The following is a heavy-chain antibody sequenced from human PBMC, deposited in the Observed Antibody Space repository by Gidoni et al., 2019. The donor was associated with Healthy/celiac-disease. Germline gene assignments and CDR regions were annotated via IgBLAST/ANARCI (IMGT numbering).Heavy chain of an antibody. CDR3: AREREDCSSTSCYRGGLDY. CDR2: IYHSGST. V-gene: IGHV4-4*02. D-gene: IGHD2-2*02. J-gene: IGHJ4*02. Sequence: QVQLQESGPGLVQPSGTLSLTCAVSGCSISSSNWWSWVRQPPGKGLEWIGEIYHSGSTNYNPSLKSRVTISVDKSKNQFSLKLSSVTAADTAVYYCAREREDCSSTSCYRGGLDYWGQGTLVTVSS. CDR1: GCSISSSNW.